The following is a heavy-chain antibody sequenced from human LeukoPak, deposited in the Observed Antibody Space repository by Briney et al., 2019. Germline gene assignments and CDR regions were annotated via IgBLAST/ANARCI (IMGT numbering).Heavy chain of an antibody. Sequence: TGGSLRLSCADSGITFSMYAMYWVRQAPGNGLEWVALISYDGRKKYYADSVKGRFTISRDNSKNTLFLQMNSLRAEDTAVYYCARAGSGYSYGTPVAVWFDPWGQGTLVTVSS. D-gene: IGHD5-18*01. CDR3: ARAGSGYSYGTPVAVWFDP. CDR2: ISYDGRKK. J-gene: IGHJ5*02. CDR1: GITFSMYA. V-gene: IGHV3-30*04.